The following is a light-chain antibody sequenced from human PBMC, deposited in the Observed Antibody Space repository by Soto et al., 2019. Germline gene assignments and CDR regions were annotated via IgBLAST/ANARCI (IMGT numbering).Light chain of an antibody. CDR2: AAS. CDR3: QQLNTYPPA. J-gene: IGKJ4*01. Sequence: DIQLTQAPSFLSASVGDRVTITCRASLGISSYLAWYQQKPGTAPKLLIYAASTLQSGVPSRFSGSGSGTEFTLTISSLQPEDFATYYCQQLNTYPPAFVGGTKVEIE. CDR1: LGISSY. V-gene: IGKV1-9*01.